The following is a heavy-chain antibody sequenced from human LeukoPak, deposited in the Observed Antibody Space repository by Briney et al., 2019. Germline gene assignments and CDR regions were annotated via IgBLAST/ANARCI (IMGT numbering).Heavy chain of an antibody. CDR1: GFTFSSYA. D-gene: IGHD3-22*01. Sequence: GGSLRLSCAASGFTFSSYAMSWVRQAPGKGLEWVSAISGSGGSTYYADSVKGRFTISRDNSKNTLYLQMNSLRAEDTAVYYCAKDQYYDSSESLYFNYWGQGTLVTVSS. J-gene: IGHJ4*02. CDR2: ISGSGGST. V-gene: IGHV3-23*01. CDR3: AKDQYYDSSESLYFNY.